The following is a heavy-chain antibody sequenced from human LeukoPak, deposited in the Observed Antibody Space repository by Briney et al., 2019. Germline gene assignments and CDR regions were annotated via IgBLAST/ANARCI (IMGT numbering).Heavy chain of an antibody. CDR3: ARRYCSGGTCYFFDY. D-gene: IGHD2-15*01. CDR1: GFTVSSNC. V-gene: IGHV3-53*01. J-gene: IGHJ4*02. Sequence: GGSLRLSCAASGFTVSSNCMSWVRQAPGKGLEWVSLICSGGNTYYADSVKGRFTISRDDSKNTLYLQMNSLRAEDTAVYYCARRYCSGGTCYFFDYWGQGTLVTVSS. CDR2: ICSGGNT.